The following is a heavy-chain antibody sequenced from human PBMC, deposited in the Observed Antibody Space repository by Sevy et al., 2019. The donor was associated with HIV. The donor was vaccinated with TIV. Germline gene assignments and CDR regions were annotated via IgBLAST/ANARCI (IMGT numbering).Heavy chain of an antibody. Sequence: ASVKVSCKASGGTFSCYAISWVRQAPGQGLEWMGGIIPIFGTANYAQKFQGRVTITADKSTSTAYMELSSLRSEDTAVYYCAITGTSGRDAFDIWGQGSMVTVSS. CDR3: AITGTSGRDAFDI. J-gene: IGHJ3*02. CDR2: IIPIFGTA. D-gene: IGHD1-7*01. CDR1: GGTFSCYA. V-gene: IGHV1-69*06.